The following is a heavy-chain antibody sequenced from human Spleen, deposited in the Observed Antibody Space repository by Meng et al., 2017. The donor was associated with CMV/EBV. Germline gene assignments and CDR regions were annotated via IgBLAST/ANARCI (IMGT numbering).Heavy chain of an antibody. D-gene: IGHD3-10*01. V-gene: IGHV4-31*02. CDR3: ARDNYYGSGKRTGHWFDP. Sequence: SSGGYYWSWIRQHPGKGLEWIGYIYYSGSTYYNPSLKSRVTISVDTSKNQFSLKLSSVTAADTAVYYCARDNYYGSGKRTGHWFDPWGQGTLVTVSS. CDR1: SSGGYY. J-gene: IGHJ5*02. CDR2: IYYSGST.